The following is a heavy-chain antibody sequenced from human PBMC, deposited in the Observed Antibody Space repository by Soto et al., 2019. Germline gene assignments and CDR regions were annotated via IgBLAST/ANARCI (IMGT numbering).Heavy chain of an antibody. D-gene: IGHD3-10*01. CDR2: IIPILGIA. Sequence: SVKVSCKASGGTFSSYTISWVRQAPGQGLEWMGRIIPILGIANYAQKFQGRVTITADKSTSTAYMELSSLRSEDTAVYYCARDPDTMVRGVIHWGQGTLVTVSS. V-gene: IGHV1-69*04. CDR3: ARDPDTMVRGVIH. J-gene: IGHJ4*02. CDR1: GGTFSSYT.